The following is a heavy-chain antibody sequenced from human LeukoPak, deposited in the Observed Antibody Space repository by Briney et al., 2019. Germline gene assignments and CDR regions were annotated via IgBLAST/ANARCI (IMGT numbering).Heavy chain of an antibody. CDR2: IYYSGST. D-gene: IGHD2-21*02. Sequence: SETLSLTCTGGSISSGGYYWSWVRQHPGKGLEWIGYIYYSGSTYYNPALKSRVTISVDTSKNQFSLKRSSVTAADTAVYYCAKGDRDAFDIWGQGTIITVSS. V-gene: IGHV4-31*03. J-gene: IGHJ3*02. CDR3: AKGDRDAFDI. CDR1: GSISSGGYY.